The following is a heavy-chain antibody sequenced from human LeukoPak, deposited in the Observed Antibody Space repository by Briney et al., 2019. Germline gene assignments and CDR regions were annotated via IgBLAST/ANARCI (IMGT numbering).Heavy chain of an antibody. CDR1: GGSISSYY. J-gene: IGHJ4*02. CDR2: IYYSGST. CDR3: ARAPDISGSYPFDY. Sequence: PSETLSLTCTVSGGSISSYYWSWIRQPPGKGLEWIGYIYYSGSTNYNPSLKSRVTISVDTSKNQFSLKLSSVTAADTAVYYCARAPDISGSYPFDYWGQRTLVTVSS. D-gene: IGHD1-26*01. V-gene: IGHV4-59*01.